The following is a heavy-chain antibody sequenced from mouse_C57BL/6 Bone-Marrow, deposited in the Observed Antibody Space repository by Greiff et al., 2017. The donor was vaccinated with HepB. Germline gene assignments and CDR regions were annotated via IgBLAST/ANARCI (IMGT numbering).Heavy chain of an antibody. V-gene: IGHV1-82*01. Sequence: VQLQQSGPELVKPGASVKISCKASGYAFSSSWMNWVKQRPGKGLEWIGRIYPGDGDTNYNGKFKGKATLTAAKSSSTAYMQLSSLTSEDSAVYFCARTGRFSWFAYWGQGTLVTVSA. CDR2: IYPGDGDT. CDR3: ARTGRFSWFAY. J-gene: IGHJ3*01. CDR1: GYAFSSSW.